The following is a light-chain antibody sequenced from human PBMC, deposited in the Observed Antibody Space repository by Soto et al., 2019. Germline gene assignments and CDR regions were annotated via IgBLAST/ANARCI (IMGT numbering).Light chain of an antibody. V-gene: IGKV3-11*01. J-gene: IGKJ4*01. CDR1: QSVSTF. CDR2: DAS. Sequence: PGDRAILSCRASQSVSTFFAWDQQKPGQAPRLLIYDASKRATGIPARFSGSGSGTDFTLTISSLEPEDFAVYYCQHRFNWPRTFGGGTTVERK. CDR3: QHRFNWPRT.